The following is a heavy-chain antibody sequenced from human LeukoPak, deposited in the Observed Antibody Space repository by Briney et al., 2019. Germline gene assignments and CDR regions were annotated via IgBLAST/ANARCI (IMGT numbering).Heavy chain of an antibody. V-gene: IGHV3-30*02. Sequence: GGSLRLSCAASGFTFSSYAMHWVRQAPGKGLEWVAFLRYDGSNKYYAESVKRRFTISRDNSKNTLYLQMNSLRAEDTAVYYCAKEGSSSSWYGNWFDPWGQGTLVTVSS. J-gene: IGHJ5*02. CDR3: AKEGSSSSWYGNWFDP. D-gene: IGHD6-13*01. CDR1: GFTFSSYA. CDR2: LRYDGSNK.